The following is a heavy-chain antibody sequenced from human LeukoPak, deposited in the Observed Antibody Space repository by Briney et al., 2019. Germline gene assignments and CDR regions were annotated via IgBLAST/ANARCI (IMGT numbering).Heavy chain of an antibody. CDR1: GFTFSSYA. CDR3: ARIRVGYDSSDSSGDY. D-gene: IGHD3-22*01. Sequence: GRSLRLSCAASGFTFSSYAMHWVRQAPGKGLEWVAVISYDGSNKYYADSVKGRFTISRDNSKNTLYLQMNSLRAEDTAVYYCARIRVGYDSSDSSGDYWGQGTLVTVSS. J-gene: IGHJ4*02. CDR2: ISYDGSNK. V-gene: IGHV3-30-3*01.